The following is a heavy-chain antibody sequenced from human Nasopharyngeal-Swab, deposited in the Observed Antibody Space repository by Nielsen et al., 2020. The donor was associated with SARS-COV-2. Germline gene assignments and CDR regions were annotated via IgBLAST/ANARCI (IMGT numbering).Heavy chain of an antibody. D-gene: IGHD5/OR15-5a*01. CDR1: DGSITSYY. J-gene: IGHJ4*02. V-gene: IGHV4-59*01. Sequence: SETLSPTCTVSDGSITSYYWSWIRKPQGKGLEGIGQIFESGSTNYNHSLKSRVTISVDTSKNQFSLKQTSVTAADTAVYYYARDSSGGVYDGMTYWGQGTLVTVSS. CDR3: ARDSSGGVYDGMTY. CDR2: IFESGST.